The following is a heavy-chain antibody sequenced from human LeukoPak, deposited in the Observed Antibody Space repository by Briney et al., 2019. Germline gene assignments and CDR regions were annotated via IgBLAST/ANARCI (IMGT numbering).Heavy chain of an antibody. Sequence: GGSLRLSCTASGFTFGDYAMSWFRQAPGKGLEWVGFIRSKAYGGTTEYAASVKGRFTISRDNSKNTLYLQMNSLRAEDTAVYYCAKKAGYGSGSRSDAFDIWGQGTMVTVSS. V-gene: IGHV3-49*03. CDR2: IRSKAYGGTT. CDR3: AKKAGYGSGSRSDAFDI. CDR1: GFTFGDYA. D-gene: IGHD3-10*01. J-gene: IGHJ3*02.